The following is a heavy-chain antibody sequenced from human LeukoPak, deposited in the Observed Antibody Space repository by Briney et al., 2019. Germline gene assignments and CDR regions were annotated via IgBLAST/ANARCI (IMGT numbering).Heavy chain of an antibody. CDR1: GFTFSSYS. Sequence: GGSLRLSCAASGFTFSSYSMNWVRQAPGKGLEWVSSISSSSSYIYYADSVKGRFTISRDNAKNSLYLQMNSLRAEDTAVYYCARNDANYHKFDYWGQGTLVTVSS. CDR3: ARNDANYHKFDY. CDR2: ISSSSSYI. J-gene: IGHJ4*02. D-gene: IGHD1-7*01. V-gene: IGHV3-21*01.